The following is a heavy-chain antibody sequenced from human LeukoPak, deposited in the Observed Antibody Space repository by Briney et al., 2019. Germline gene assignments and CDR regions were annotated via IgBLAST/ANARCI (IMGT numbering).Heavy chain of an antibody. CDR2: ISSSSSSYI. Sequence: NPGGSLRLSCAASGFTFSTYGMSWVRQAPGKGLEWVSSISSSSSSYIYYADSVKGRFTISRDNAKNSLYLQMNSLRAEDTAVYYCARDSVDLSGYYYYYMDVWGKGTTVTVSS. CDR1: GFTFSTYG. CDR3: ARDSVDLSGYYYYYMDV. V-gene: IGHV3-21*01. D-gene: IGHD3-10*01. J-gene: IGHJ6*03.